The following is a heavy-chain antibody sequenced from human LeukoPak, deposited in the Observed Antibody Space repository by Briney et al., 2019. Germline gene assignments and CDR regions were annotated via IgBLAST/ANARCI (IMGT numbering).Heavy chain of an antibody. V-gene: IGHV3-74*01. CDR3: IRGPTYFDS. CDR1: GFTFTDHY. Sequence: GGSLRLSCAASGFTFTDHYMSWVRQAPGKGLVWVSRINSAGSGTSYGDSVKGRFTISRDNAKGTLYLQMHSLRVEDTAIYYCIRGPTYFDSWGQGTLVTVSS. J-gene: IGHJ4*02. CDR2: INSAGSGT.